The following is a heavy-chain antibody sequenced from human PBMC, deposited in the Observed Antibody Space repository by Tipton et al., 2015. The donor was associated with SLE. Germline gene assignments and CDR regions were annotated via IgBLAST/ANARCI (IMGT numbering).Heavy chain of an antibody. CDR2: IFNSGTT. Sequence: LRLSCTVSGGSISSGGYYWSWIRQHPGKGLEWIGYIFNSGTTYYNPSLERRITISVDTSRNHFSLKLSSVTAADTAVYYCARDRYYGSGSLGSNYYYMDVWGKGTTVTVSS. CDR1: GGSISSGGYY. V-gene: IGHV4-31*02. J-gene: IGHJ6*03. D-gene: IGHD3-10*01. CDR3: ARDRYYGSGSLGSNYYYMDV.